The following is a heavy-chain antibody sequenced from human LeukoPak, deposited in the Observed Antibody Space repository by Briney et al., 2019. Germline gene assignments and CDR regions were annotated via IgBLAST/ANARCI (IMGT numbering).Heavy chain of an antibody. J-gene: IGHJ4*02. CDR3: AKGIYDYVGRSYFDY. V-gene: IGHV3-21*01. Sequence: GGSLRLSCAASGFTFSSYSMNWVRQAPGKGLEWVSSISSSSSYIYYADSVKGRFTISRDNAKNSLYLQMNSLRAEDTAVYYCAKGIYDYVGRSYFDYWGQGTLVTVSS. D-gene: IGHD3-16*01. CDR1: GFTFSSYS. CDR2: ISSSSSYI.